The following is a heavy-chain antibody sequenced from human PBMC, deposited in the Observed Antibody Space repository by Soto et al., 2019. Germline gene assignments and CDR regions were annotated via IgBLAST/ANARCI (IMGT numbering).Heavy chain of an antibody. CDR3: ARGECSSTSCYYNWFDP. D-gene: IGHD2-2*01. CDR1: GGSISSGGYS. V-gene: IGHV4-30-2*01. J-gene: IGHJ5*02. CDR2: IYHSGST. Sequence: SETLSLTCAVSGGSISSGGYSWSWIRQPPGKGLEWIGYIYHSGSTYYNPSLKSRVTISVDRSKNQFSLKLSSVTAADTAVYYCARGECSSTSCYYNWFDPWGQGTLVTVSS.